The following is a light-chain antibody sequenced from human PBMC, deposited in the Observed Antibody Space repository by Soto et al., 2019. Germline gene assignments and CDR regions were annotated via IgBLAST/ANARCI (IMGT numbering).Light chain of an antibody. V-gene: IGKV3-20*01. CDR2: GAS. Sequence: EIVLPQSPGTLSLSPGERATLSCRARQSVSSSYLAWYQQKPGQAPRPLIYGASSRATGIPDRFSGSGSGTDFALTISRLEPEDVAVYYCLQYGSSPYTCGQGTKLEIK. J-gene: IGKJ2*01. CDR1: QSVSSSY. CDR3: LQYGSSPYT.